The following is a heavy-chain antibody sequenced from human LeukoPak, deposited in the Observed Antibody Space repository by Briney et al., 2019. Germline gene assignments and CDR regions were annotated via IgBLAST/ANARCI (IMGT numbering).Heavy chain of an antibody. J-gene: IGHJ4*02. CDR2: ISYEGSIN. CDR3: ARDRRYCSGGSCYFDYFFDY. CDR1: RLTFNSYA. D-gene: IGHD2-15*01. V-gene: IGHV3-30*04. Sequence: PGRSLRLSCAPSRLTFNSYAVQWVRQAPGKGLEWVAVISYEGSINSYAASVKGRFTISRDNSKSTLYPQMNSLRADDTALYFCARDRRYCSGGSCYFDYFFDYWGQGTLVTVSS.